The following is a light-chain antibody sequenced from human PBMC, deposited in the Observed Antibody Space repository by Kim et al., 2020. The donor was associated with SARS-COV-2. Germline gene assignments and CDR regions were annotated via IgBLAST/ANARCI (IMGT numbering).Light chain of an antibody. CDR2: GAS. Sequence: EIVLTQSPGTLSLSPGERATLSCRASRRVSSSYLAWYQQRPGQAPRLLIYGASRRATGIPDRFSGSGSGTDFTLTISRLEPEDFAVYFCQQYGTSPLYSFGEETKLEI. CDR3: QQYGTSPLYS. V-gene: IGKV3-20*01. CDR1: RRVSSSY. J-gene: IGKJ2*01.